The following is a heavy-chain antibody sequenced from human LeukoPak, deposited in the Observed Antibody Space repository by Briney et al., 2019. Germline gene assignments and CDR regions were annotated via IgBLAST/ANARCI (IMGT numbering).Heavy chain of an antibody. V-gene: IGHV3-23*01. CDR1: GFIFSNHA. D-gene: IGHD3-3*01. CDR2: IGGSGDST. Sequence: QTGGSLRLSCAASGFIFSNHAMSWVRQTPGKGLEWVSAIGGSGDSTYYADSVKGRFTISRDNSKNTMYLQMNSLRAEDTAVYYCARSRYDVVYFDYWGQGTLVTVSS. CDR3: ARSRYDVVYFDY. J-gene: IGHJ4*02.